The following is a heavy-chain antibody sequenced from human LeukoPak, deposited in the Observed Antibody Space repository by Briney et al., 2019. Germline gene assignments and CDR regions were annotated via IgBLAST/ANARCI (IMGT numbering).Heavy chain of an antibody. CDR2: IIPILGIA. CDR3: ARDPDYYDSSGIDY. V-gene: IGHV1-69*04. D-gene: IGHD3-22*01. CDR1: GGTFSSYA. Sequence: SVKVSCKASGGTFSSYAISWVRQAPGQGLEWIGRIIPILGIANYAQKFQGRVTITADKSTSTAYMELSSLRSEDTAVYYCARDPDYYDSSGIDYWGQGTLVTVSS. J-gene: IGHJ4*02.